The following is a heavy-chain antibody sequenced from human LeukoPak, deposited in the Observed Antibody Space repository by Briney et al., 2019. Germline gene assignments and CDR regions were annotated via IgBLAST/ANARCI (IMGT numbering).Heavy chain of an antibody. CDR3: ARATPCKYYASSPYSFDY. CDR2: MNPNSGNT. V-gene: IGHV1-8*03. Sequence: ASVKVSCKASGYTFTSYDINWVRQATGQGLEWMGWMNPNSGNTGYAQKFQGRVTITRNTSISTAYMELSSLRSEDTAVYYCARATPCKYYASSPYSFDYWGQGTLVTVSS. J-gene: IGHJ4*02. CDR1: GYTFTSYD. D-gene: IGHD3-22*01.